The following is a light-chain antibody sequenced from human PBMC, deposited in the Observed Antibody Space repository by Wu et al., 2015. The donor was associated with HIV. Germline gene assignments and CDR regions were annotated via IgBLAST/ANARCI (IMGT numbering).Light chain of an antibody. J-gene: IGKJ1*01. CDR3: QKYNTAPWT. CDR1: QGIGSY. V-gene: IGKV1-27*01. Sequence: DSQLTQSPSFLSASIGARVTITCRASQGIGSYLAWYQQKPGKVPKLLIYAASTLQSGVPSRFSGSGSGTDFTLTISSLQPEDVATYYCQKYNTAPWTFGQGTKVEMK. CDR2: AAS.